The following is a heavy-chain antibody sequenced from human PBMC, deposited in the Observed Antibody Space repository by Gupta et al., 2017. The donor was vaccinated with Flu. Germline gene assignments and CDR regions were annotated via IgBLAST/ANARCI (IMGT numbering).Heavy chain of an antibody. D-gene: IGHD2-15*01. V-gene: IGHV1-2*06. J-gene: IGHJ5*02. Sequence: QLVQSGADVGKPGASVKVSCKASGYSFTDYYIHWVRQAPGQGLEWMGRVNPHSGSTNYEHKFQGRVTLAMDTSISTAYMELTRLRSDDTAVYYCARERFCNTDSCYRWFDPWGQGTLVIVAS. CDR1: GYSFTDYY. CDR3: ARERFCNTDSCYRWFDP. CDR2: VNPHSGST.